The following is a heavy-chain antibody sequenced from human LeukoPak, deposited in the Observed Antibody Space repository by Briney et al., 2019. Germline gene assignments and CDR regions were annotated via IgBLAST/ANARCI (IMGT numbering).Heavy chain of an antibody. CDR2: IYYSGST. J-gene: IGHJ4*02. V-gene: IGHV4-59*01. D-gene: IGHD1-26*01. Sequence: SETLSLTCTVSGGSISSYYWSWIRQPPGKGLEWIGYIYYSGSTNYNPSLKSQVTISVDASKNQFSLKLSSVTAADTAVYYCTSSGSYYGAYDYWGQGTLVTVSS. CDR3: TSSGSYYGAYDY. CDR1: GGSISSYY.